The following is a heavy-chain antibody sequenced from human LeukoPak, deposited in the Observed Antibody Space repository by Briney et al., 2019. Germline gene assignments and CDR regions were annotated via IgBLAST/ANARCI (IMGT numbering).Heavy chain of an antibody. J-gene: IGHJ4*02. D-gene: IGHD3-10*01. Sequence: SVKVSCKASGGTFSSYAISWVRQAPGQGLEWMGGIIPIFGTANYAQKFQGRVTINADKSTSTAYMELSSLRSEETAVYYCARSRKRGDYGSSCDYWGQGTLVTVSS. CDR3: ARSRKRGDYGSSCDY. V-gene: IGHV1-69*06. CDR2: IIPIFGTA. CDR1: GGTFSSYA.